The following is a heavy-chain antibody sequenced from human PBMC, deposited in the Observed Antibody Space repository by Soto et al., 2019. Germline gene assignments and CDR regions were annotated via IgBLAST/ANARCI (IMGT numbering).Heavy chain of an antibody. CDR1: RDTFSSHG. V-gene: IGHV1-69*01. CDR3: ARVGDMVANYSNYQAMDV. CDR2: IIPSIGTT. J-gene: IGHJ6*02. D-gene: IGHD3-16*01. Sequence: QVQLVQSGAEVKKPGASVNVSCKASRDTFSSHGISWVRQAPGQGLEWMGGIIPSIGTTKYAQKFQDRVTITEDESTITAYMELSSLRSEDTAVYYCARVGDMVANYSNYQAMDVWGQGTTVIVSS.